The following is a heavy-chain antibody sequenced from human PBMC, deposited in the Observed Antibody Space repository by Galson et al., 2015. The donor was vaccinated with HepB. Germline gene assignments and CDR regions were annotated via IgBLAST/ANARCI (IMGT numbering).Heavy chain of an antibody. CDR3: ARDPSLDAFDM. V-gene: IGHV4-38-2*02. J-gene: IGHJ3*02. Sequence: PPGKGLEWLGSMYHSGSTYYNPSLKSRVTISVDRSKNQFSVKLTSVTAADTAVYYCARDPSLDAFDMWGQGTMVTVSS. CDR2: MYHSGST.